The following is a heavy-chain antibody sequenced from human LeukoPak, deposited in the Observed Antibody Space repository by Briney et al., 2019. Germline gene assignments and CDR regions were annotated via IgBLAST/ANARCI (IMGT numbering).Heavy chain of an antibody. J-gene: IGHJ4*02. CDR1: GFTFSNYY. V-gene: IGHV3-11*01. CDR3: ARDGPLRFLEWFLHY. CDR2: ISSSGSTI. D-gene: IGHD3-3*01. Sequence: PGGSLRLSCAASGFTFSNYYMSWVRQAPGKGLEWVSYISSSGSTIYYADSVKGRFTISRDNAKNPLYLQMNSLRAEDTAVYYCARDGPLRFLEWFLHYWGQGTLVTVSS.